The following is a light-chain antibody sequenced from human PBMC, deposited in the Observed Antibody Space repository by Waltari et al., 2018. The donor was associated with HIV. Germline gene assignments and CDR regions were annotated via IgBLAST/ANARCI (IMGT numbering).Light chain of an antibody. Sequence: QSVLTQPPSVSAAPGQQVTISCSGSTSNIGNNYVSWYQQLPGTTPKLLIDDNHPPPAGIPDRCCGSKSGTSATLGITGLQTGDEADYYCGTWDSSLSAGVFGGGTKVTVL. J-gene: IGLJ3*02. CDR3: GTWDSSLSAGV. V-gene: IGLV1-51*01. CDR2: DNH. CDR1: TSNIGNNY.